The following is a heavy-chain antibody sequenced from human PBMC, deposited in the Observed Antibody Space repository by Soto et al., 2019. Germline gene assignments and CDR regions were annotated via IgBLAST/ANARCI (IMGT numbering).Heavy chain of an antibody. CDR2: IRSKTNNYAT. CDR1: GLTFSDSA. D-gene: IGHD5-12*01. V-gene: IGHV3-73*02. CDR3: TRPKHALRFYSYHGIDV. Sequence: EVQLVESRGGLVQPGGSLKLSCAASGLTFSDSAIHWVRQVSGKGLEWVGRIRSKTNNYATTYAASVKGRFTISRDDSKNTAYLQMNSLKTEDTAVYYCTRPKHALRFYSYHGIDVWGQGTTVTVSS. J-gene: IGHJ6*02.